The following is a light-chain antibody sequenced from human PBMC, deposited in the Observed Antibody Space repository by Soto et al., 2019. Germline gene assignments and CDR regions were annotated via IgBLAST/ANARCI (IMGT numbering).Light chain of an antibody. V-gene: IGKV1-5*03. CDR2: TAS. CDR3: QQYSSYSSFS. CDR1: QNINNW. J-gene: IGKJ2*03. Sequence: DIQMTQSPSTLSASLGDRVTITCRASQNINNWLAWYQQKPGKAPNLLIYTASNLADGVPSRFSGSGSETQFTLTISSLQPEDFGTYYCQQYSSYSSFSFGQGTNLEI.